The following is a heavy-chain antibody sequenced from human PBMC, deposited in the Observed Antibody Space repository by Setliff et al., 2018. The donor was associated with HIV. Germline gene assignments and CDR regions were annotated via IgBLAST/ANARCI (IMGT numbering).Heavy chain of an antibody. Sequence: GGSLRLSCAASGFTFSSYWMSWVRQAPGKGLEWVANIKQDGSEMYYVDSVKGRFTISRDSAEKSLYLQMDSLRVEDTGLYYCARGSGSLYDYYGMDVWGPGTTVTVSS. V-gene: IGHV3-7*04. CDR3: ARGSGSLYDYYGMDV. D-gene: IGHD1-26*01. J-gene: IGHJ6*02. CDR2: IKQDGSEM. CDR1: GFTFSSYW.